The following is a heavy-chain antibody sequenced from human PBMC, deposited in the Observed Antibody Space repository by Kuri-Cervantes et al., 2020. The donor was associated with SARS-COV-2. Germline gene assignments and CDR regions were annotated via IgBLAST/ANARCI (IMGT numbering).Heavy chain of an antibody. J-gene: IGHJ4*02. V-gene: IGHV3-74*01. CDR2: INSDGSST. Sequence: GESLKISCAASGFTFSSYWMHWVRQAPGKGLVWVSRINSDGSSTSYADSVKGRSTISRDNAKNTLYLQMNSLRAEDTAVYYCAKGGRGIVVVPAAIIFDYWGQGTLVTVSS. CDR1: GFTFSSYW. D-gene: IGHD2-2*02. CDR3: AKGGRGIVVVPAAIIFDY.